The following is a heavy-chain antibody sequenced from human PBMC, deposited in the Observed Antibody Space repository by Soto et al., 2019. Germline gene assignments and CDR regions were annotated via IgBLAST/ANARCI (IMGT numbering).Heavy chain of an antibody. J-gene: IGHJ4*02. CDR3: ARDPGYSYGYN. V-gene: IGHV1-3*01. D-gene: IGHD5-18*01. Sequence: QVQLVQSGAEVKKPGASVKVSCKASGYTFTSYAMHWVRQAPGQRLEWMGWINAGNGNTKYSKKFQGRVTITRDTSASTAYMELSSLRSEDTAVYYCARDPGYSYGYNWGQGTPVTVSS. CDR1: GYTFTSYA. CDR2: INAGNGNT.